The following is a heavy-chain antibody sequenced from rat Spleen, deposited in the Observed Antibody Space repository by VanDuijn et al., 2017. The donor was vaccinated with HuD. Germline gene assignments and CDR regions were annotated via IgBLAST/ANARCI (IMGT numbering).Heavy chain of an antibody. Sequence: EVQLVESGGGLVQPGRSLKLSCAASGFTFSDYNMAWVRQAPKKGLEWVATFIYDGSSTYYRDSVKGRFTISRDNAKSTLYLQMDSLRSEDTATYYCATAGTRVSRFAYWGQGTLVTVSS. J-gene: IGHJ3*01. CDR1: GFTFSDYN. D-gene: IGHD1-4*01. V-gene: IGHV5S10*01. CDR3: ATAGTRVSRFAY. CDR2: FIYDGSST.